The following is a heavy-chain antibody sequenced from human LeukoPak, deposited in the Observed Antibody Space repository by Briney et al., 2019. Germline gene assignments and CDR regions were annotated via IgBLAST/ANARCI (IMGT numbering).Heavy chain of an antibody. CDR1: GGSISSYY. CDR2: IYYSGST. Sequence: SETLSLTCTVSGGSISSYYWSWIRQPPGKGLEWIGYIYYSGSTNYNPSLKSRVTISVDTSKNQFSLKLSSVPAADTAVYYCARDPYGDYYFDYWGQGTLVTVSS. CDR3: ARDPYGDYYFDY. J-gene: IGHJ4*02. D-gene: IGHD4-17*01. V-gene: IGHV4-59*01.